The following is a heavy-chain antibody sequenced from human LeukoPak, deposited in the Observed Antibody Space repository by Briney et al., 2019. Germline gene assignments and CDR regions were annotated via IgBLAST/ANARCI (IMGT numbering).Heavy chain of an antibody. V-gene: IGHV3-33*01. CDR2: IWFDGSNK. J-gene: IGHJ4*02. CDR1: GFSFSSYG. CDR3: ARELPPVMKYYFDY. D-gene: IGHD4-11*01. Sequence: PGRSLRLSCAASGFSFSSYGMHWVRQALDKGLEWGALIWFDGSNKYYADSVKGRFTISRDNSKNTLYLQMDSLRAEDTAVYYCARELPPVMKYYFDYWGQGTLVTVSS.